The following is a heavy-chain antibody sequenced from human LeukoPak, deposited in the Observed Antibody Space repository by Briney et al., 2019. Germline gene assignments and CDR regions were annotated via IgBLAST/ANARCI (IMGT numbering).Heavy chain of an antibody. CDR1: GFRFSDYY. V-gene: IGHV3-11*04. CDR3: ARGLYSYDY. Sequence: PGGSLRLSCGASGFRFSDYYMAWLRQAPGKGLEWISYISYSGSPIDYADSMKGRFTISRDNAKNSLYLQMDSLRVEDTAVYYCARGLYSYDYWGRGTLVTVSS. J-gene: IGHJ4*02. CDR2: ISYSGSPI. D-gene: IGHD3-16*01.